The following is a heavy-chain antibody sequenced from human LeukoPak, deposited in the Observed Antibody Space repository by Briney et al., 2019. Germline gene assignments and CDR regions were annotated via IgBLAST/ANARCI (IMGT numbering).Heavy chain of an antibody. V-gene: IGHV3-33*01. CDR2: IWYDGSNK. J-gene: IGHJ4*02. D-gene: IGHD6-6*01. CDR1: GFTFSSYG. CDR3: ARDIAARPIYYFDY. Sequence: GGSLRLSCAASGFTFSSYGMRWVRQAPGKGLEWVAVIWYDGSNKYYADSVKGRFTISRDNSKNTLYLQMNSLTAEDTAVYYCARDIAARPIYYFDYWGQGSLVTVSS.